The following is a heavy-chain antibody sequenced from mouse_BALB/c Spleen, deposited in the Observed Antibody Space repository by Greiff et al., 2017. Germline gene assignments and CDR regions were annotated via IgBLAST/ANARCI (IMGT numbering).Heavy chain of an antibody. CDR2: ISSGGGST. Sequence: DVQLVESGGGLVKPGGSLKLSCAASGFAFSSYDMSWVRQTPEKRLEWVAYISSGGGSTYYPDTVKGRFTISRDNAKNTLYLQMSSLKSEDTAMYYCARRWRDYAMDYWGRGTSVTVSS. J-gene: IGHJ4*01. CDR3: ARRWRDYAMDY. V-gene: IGHV5-12-1*01. CDR1: GFAFSSYD. D-gene: IGHD2-3*01.